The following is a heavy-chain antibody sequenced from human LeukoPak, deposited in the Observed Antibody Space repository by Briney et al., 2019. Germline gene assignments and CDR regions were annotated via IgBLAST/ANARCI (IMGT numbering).Heavy chain of an antibody. CDR3: ARAVGPFDY. J-gene: IGHJ4*02. Sequence: GGSLRLSCAASGFTFDNYAMNWVRQAPGRGLEWVAVIWYDGSNKYYADSMKGRFTISRDNSKNTLYLQMNSLRAEDTGVYYCARAVGPFDYWGQGTLVTVSS. CDR2: IWYDGSNK. CDR1: GFTFDNYA. V-gene: IGHV3-33*08. D-gene: IGHD1-26*01.